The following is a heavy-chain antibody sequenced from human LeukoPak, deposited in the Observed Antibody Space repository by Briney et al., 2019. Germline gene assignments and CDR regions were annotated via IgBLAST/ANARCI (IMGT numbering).Heavy chain of an antibody. CDR1: GYTFTSYY. J-gene: IGHJ6*02. CDR2: IIPIFGTA. Sequence: EASVKVSCKASGYTFTSYYMHWVRQAPGQGLEWMGGIIPIFGTANYAQKFQGRVTITADESTSTAYMELSSLRSEDTAVYYCARVAYGGNPWYYYYGMDVWGQGTTVTVSS. CDR3: ARVAYGGNPWYYYYGMDV. D-gene: IGHD4-23*01. V-gene: IGHV1-69*13.